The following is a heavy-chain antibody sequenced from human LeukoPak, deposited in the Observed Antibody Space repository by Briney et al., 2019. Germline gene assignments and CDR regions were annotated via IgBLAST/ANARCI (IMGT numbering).Heavy chain of an antibody. D-gene: IGHD7-27*01. V-gene: IGHV3-53*01. CDR1: GFTVSSNY. CDR2: IYSDGNT. J-gene: IGHJ3*02. CDR3: AKATAPHLGYAFDI. Sequence: GSLRLSFAASGFTVSSNYMNWVRQAPGKGLEWVSVIYSDGNTYYADSVKGRFTISRDNSKNTLYLQMSTLRAEDTAVYYCAKATAPHLGYAFDIWGQGTMVIVFS.